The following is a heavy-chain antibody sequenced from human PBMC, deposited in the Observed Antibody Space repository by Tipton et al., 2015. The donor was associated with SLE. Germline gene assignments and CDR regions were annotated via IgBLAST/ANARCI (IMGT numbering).Heavy chain of an antibody. V-gene: IGHV4-4*08. CDR2: IFHTGST. CDR3: ARVGAASGARYFDP. D-gene: IGHD3-16*01. CDR1: GGSIGSHY. J-gene: IGHJ5*02. Sequence: TLSLTCSVSGGSIGSHYWSWIRQPPGKGLEWIGYIFHTGSTTYNPSLKSRVTISVDTSKNQFSLKLNSVTAADTAVYYCARVGAASGARYFDPWGQRMLVTVSS.